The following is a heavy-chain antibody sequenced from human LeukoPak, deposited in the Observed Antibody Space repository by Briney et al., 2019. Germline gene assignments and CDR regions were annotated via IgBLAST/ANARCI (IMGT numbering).Heavy chain of an antibody. CDR2: ISAYNGNT. CDR1: GYTFTSYG. V-gene: IGHV1-18*01. J-gene: IGHJ5*02. D-gene: IGHD3-10*01. Sequence: GASVKVSCKASGYTFTSYGISWVRQAPGQGLEWMGWISAYNGNTNYAQKLQGRVTMTTDTSTSTAYMEVRSLRSDDTAAYYCARQHYYGLGTYWFDPWGQGTLVTVSS. CDR3: ARQHYYGLGTYWFDP.